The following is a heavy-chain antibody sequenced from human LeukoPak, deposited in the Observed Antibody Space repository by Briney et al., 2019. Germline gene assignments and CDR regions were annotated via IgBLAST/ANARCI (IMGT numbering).Heavy chain of an antibody. CDR3: AKPFNWNYVNLFDP. D-gene: IGHD1-7*01. CDR2: ISSNGGST. J-gene: IGHJ5*02. V-gene: IGHV3-64*04. CDR1: GFTFSSYA. Sequence: PGGSLRLSCSASGFTFSSYAMHWVRQAPGKGLEYVSAISSNGGSTYYADSVKGRFTISRDNSKNTLYLQMNSLRAEDTAVYYCAKPFNWNYVNLFDPWGQGTLVTVSS.